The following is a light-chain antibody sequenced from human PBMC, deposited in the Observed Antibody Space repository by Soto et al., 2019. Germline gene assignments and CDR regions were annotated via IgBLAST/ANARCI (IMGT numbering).Light chain of an antibody. V-gene: IGLV1-40*01. CDR3: QSYDSSLNGVV. CDR1: SSNFGAGYD. J-gene: IGLJ3*02. Sequence: QAVVTQPPSGSGAPGQRVTISCTGSSSNFGAGYDVHWCQQLPGTAPKLLIYGTSNRPSGVPDRFSGSKSGTSASLAITGLQAEDEADYYCQSYDSSLNGVVFGGGTKLTVL. CDR2: GTS.